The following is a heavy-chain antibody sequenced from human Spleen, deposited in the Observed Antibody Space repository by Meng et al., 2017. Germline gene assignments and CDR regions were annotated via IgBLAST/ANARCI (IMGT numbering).Heavy chain of an antibody. CDR1: GFTFSSYW. Sequence: GGSLRLSCAASGFTFSSYWMHWVRQAPGKGLVWVSRINSDGISTSYADSVKGRFTISRDNAENTLYLQMNSLRVEDTAVYYCVSLPITMVRGVYYYYGMDVWGQGTTVTVSS. V-gene: IGHV3-74*01. D-gene: IGHD3-10*01. CDR3: VSLPITMVRGVYYYYGMDV. J-gene: IGHJ6*02. CDR2: INSDGIST.